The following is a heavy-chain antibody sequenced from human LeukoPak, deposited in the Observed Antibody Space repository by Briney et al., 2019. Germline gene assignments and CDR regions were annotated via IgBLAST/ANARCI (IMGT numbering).Heavy chain of an antibody. J-gene: IGHJ6*02. Sequence: SETLSLTCTVSGVSITSGGYYWTWIRQPPGQGLEWIGEISLAGQTNYNPSLNGRVTMSLDKSSNQLSLHLTSVTAADTAVYYCASGAVVLRYGMDVWGQGTTVTVSS. CDR3: ASGAVVLRYGMDV. V-gene: IGHV4-30-2*01. CDR2: ISLAGQT. CDR1: GVSITSGGYY. D-gene: IGHD6-19*01.